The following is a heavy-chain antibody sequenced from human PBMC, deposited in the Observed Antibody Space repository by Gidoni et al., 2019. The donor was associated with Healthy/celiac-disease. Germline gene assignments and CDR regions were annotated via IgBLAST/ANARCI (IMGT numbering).Heavy chain of an antibody. Sequence: QVQLQESGPGLVKPSETLSLTCAVSGYSISSGYYWGWIRPPPGKGLEWIGSIYHSGSTYYNPSLKSRVTISVDTSKNQFSLKLSSVTAADTAVYYCAREMTTVTIYYFDYWGQGTLVTVSS. D-gene: IGHD4-17*01. J-gene: IGHJ4*02. CDR1: GYSISSGYY. CDR3: AREMTTVTIYYFDY. V-gene: IGHV4-38-2*02. CDR2: IYHSGST.